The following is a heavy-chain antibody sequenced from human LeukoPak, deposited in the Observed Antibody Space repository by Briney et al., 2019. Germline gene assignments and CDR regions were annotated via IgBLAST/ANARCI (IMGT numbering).Heavy chain of an antibody. D-gene: IGHD4-11*01. CDR3: AINLLGIGRPMTTVTPGSGYFDY. J-gene: IGHJ4*02. Sequence: GESLQISCKGSGYSFTSYWIGWVRQMPGKGLEWMGIIYPGDSDTRYSPSFQGQVTISADKSISTAYLQWSSLKASDTAMYYCAINLLGIGRPMTTVTPGSGYFDYWGQGTLVTVSS. CDR1: GYSFTSYW. V-gene: IGHV5-51*01. CDR2: IYPGDSDT.